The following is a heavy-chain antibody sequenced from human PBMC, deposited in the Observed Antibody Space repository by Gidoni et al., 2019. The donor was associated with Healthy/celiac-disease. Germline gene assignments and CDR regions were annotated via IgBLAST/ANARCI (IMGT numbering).Heavy chain of an antibody. J-gene: IGHJ4*02. CDR1: GGTFSSYA. D-gene: IGHD6-13*01. Sequence: QVQLVQSGAEVKKPGSSVKVSCKASGGTFSSYATSWVRQAPGQGLEWMGGIIPIFGTANYAQKFQGRVTITADESTSTAYMELSSLRSKDTAVYYCARDRNRIAAAGYYFDYWGQGTLVTVSS. CDR3: ARDRNRIAAAGYYFDY. V-gene: IGHV1-69*01. CDR2: IIPIFGTA.